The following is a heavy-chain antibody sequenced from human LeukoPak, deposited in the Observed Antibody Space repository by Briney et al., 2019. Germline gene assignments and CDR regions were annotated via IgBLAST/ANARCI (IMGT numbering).Heavy chain of an antibody. J-gene: IGHJ5*02. V-gene: IGHV4-4*08. CDR2: IYTSGST. Sequence: KPGGSLRLSCAASGFTFSNAWMSWVRQAPGKGLEWIGRIYTSGSTNYNPSLKSRVTISVDTSKNQFSLKLSSVTAADTAVYYCSRSSGYRLNWFDPWGQGTLVTVSS. CDR1: GFTFSNAW. CDR3: SRSSGYRLNWFDP. D-gene: IGHD3-3*01.